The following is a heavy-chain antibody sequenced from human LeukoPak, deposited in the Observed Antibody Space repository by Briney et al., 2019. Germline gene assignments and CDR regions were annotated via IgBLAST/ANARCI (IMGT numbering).Heavy chain of an antibody. Sequence: SETLSLTCTVSGGSISSGDYYWSWIRQPPGKGLEWIGYIYYSGSTYYNPSLKSRVTISVDTSKNQFSLKLSSVTAADTAVYHCARGVGPFFGVVIPLDYWGQGTLVTVSS. J-gene: IGHJ4*02. D-gene: IGHD3-3*01. CDR2: IYYSGST. V-gene: IGHV4-30-4*08. CDR3: ARGVGPFFGVVIPLDY. CDR1: GGSISSGDYY.